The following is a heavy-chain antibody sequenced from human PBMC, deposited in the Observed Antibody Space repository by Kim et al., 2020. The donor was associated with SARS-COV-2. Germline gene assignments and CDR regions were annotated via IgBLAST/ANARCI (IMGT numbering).Heavy chain of an antibody. CDR3: ARGLDSQQLFFDY. CDR1: GGSVSSGSYY. V-gene: IGHV4-61*01. D-gene: IGHD6-13*01. Sequence: SETLSLTCTVSGGSVSSGSYYWSWIRQPPGKGLEWIGYIYYSGSTNYNPSLKSRVTISVDTSKNQFSLKLSSVTAADTAVYYCARGLDSQQLFFDYWGQGTLVTVSS. CDR2: IYYSGST. J-gene: IGHJ4*02.